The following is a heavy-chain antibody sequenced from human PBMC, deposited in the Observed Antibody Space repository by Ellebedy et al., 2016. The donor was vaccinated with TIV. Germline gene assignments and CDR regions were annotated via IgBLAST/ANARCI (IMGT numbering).Heavy chain of an antibody. CDR1: GFSFSDYY. CDR3: ARAHPCSSTSCYYYYYMDV. CDR2: IGSVGGTM. Sequence: GESLKISCAASGFSFSDYYMSWIRQTPGKGLEWLSYIGSVGGTMYYADSVKGRFTISRDNAKNSLYLQMNSLRAEDTAVYYCARAHPCSSTSCYYYYYMDVWGKGTTVTVSS. D-gene: IGHD2-2*01. V-gene: IGHV3-11*04. J-gene: IGHJ6*03.